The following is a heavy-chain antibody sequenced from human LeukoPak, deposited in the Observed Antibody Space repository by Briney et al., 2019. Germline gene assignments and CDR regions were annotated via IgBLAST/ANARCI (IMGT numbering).Heavy chain of an antibody. D-gene: IGHD3-9*01. CDR1: GYTFTGYY. Sequence: GASVKVSCKASGYTFTGYYMHWVRQAPGQGLEWMGWINPNSGGTNYAQKFQGRVTMTRNTSISTAYMELSSLRSEDTAVYYCARGPVTYYDILTGYRFTYYYYYMDVWGKGTTVTISS. J-gene: IGHJ6*03. CDR2: INPNSGGT. V-gene: IGHV1-2*02. CDR3: ARGPVTYYDILTGYRFTYYYYYMDV.